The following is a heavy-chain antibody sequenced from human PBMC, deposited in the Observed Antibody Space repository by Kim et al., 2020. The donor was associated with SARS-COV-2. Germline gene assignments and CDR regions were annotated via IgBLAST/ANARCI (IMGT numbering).Heavy chain of an antibody. V-gene: IGHV4-34*01. CDR3: ARGRSEVRGVGGMDV. Sequence: SETLSLTCAVYGGSFSGYYWSWIRQPPGKGLEWIGEINHSGSTNYNTALKSRVTISVDTSKNQFSLKLSSVNAADTAVYYCARGRSEVRGVGGMDVWGQGTTVTVSS. CDR1: GGSFSGYY. CDR2: INHSGST. J-gene: IGHJ6*02. D-gene: IGHD3-10*01.